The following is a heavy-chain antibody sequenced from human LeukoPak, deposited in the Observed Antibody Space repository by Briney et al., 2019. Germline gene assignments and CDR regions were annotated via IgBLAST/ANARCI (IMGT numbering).Heavy chain of an antibody. Sequence: GESLRLSCAASGFTFSSYSMNWVRQAPGKGLEWVSYISSSSSTIYYADSVKGRFTISRDNAKNSLYLQMNSLRAEDTAVYYCARGAYGAYYYMDVWGKGTTVTVSS. CDR1: GFTFSSYS. CDR3: ARGAYGAYYYMDV. V-gene: IGHV3-48*01. D-gene: IGHD4-17*01. J-gene: IGHJ6*03. CDR2: ISSSSSTI.